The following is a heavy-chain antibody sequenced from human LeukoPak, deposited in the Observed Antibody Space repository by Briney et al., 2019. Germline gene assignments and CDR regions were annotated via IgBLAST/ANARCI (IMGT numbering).Heavy chain of an antibody. Sequence: SETLSLTCTVSGGSIRSSSYYWGWIRQPPGKGLEWIGSIYYSGSTYYNASLKSRGTISVDTSKNQFSLKLNSVTAADTAVYFCARQVVAVAGTGYLDHWGQGTLVTVSS. D-gene: IGHD6-19*01. CDR2: IYYSGST. J-gene: IGHJ4*02. CDR3: ARQVVAVAGTGYLDH. V-gene: IGHV4-39*01. CDR1: GGSIRSSSYY.